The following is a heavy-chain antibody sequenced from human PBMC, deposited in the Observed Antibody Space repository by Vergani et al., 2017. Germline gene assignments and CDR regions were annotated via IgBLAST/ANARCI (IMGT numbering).Heavy chain of an antibody. V-gene: IGHV3-48*01. CDR2: ISSSSSTI. CDR3: ARDLGEESADY. D-gene: IGHD3-3*01. CDR1: GFTFSSYS. Sequence: EVQLVESGGGLVQPGGSLRLSCAASGFTFSSYSMNWVRQAPGKGLEWVSYISSSSSTIYYADSVKGRFTISRDNSKNSLYLQMNSLRAEDTAVYYCARDLGEESADYWGQGTLVTVSS. J-gene: IGHJ4*02.